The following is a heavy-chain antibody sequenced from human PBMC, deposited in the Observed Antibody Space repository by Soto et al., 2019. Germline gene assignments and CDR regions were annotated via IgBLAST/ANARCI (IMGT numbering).Heavy chain of an antibody. V-gene: IGHV3-11*01. CDR1: GFTFSDYY. CDR2: ISKSGSII. J-gene: IGHJ5*02. D-gene: IGHD3-16*01. CDR3: ARDLSPYSDYYDESTSETWFDT. Sequence: GGSLRLSCAASGFTFSDYYMSWLRQPPGKGLEWVSYISKSGSIIHFADSVKGRLAISRDNAKNTLYLQMSSLRAEDTALYYCARDLSPYSDYYDESTSETWFDTWGQGTLVTVSS.